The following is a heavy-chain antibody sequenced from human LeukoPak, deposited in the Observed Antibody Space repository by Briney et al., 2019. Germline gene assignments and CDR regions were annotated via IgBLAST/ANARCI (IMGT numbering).Heavy chain of an antibody. CDR3: ARGPYHCSSTSCYRTDAFDI. Sequence: ASVKVSCKASGYTFTSYYMHWVRQATGQGLEWMGWMNSNSGNTGYAQKFQGRVTMTRNTSISTAYMELSSLRSEDTAVYYCARGPYHCSSTSCYRTDAFDIWGQGTMVTVSS. CDR2: MNSNSGNT. V-gene: IGHV1-8*02. J-gene: IGHJ3*02. D-gene: IGHD2-2*01. CDR1: GYTFTSYY.